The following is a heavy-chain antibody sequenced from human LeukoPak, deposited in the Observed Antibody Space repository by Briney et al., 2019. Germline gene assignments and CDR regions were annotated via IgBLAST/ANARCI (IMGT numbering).Heavy chain of an antibody. CDR3: ARSGLRYFDWFPKYYYGMDV. CDR2: ISSSSSTI. CDR1: GFTFSDYY. D-gene: IGHD3-9*01. Sequence: PGGSLRLSCAASGFTFSDYYINWIRQAPGKGLEWVSYISSSSSTIYYADSVKGRFTISRDNAKNSLYLQMNSLRAEDTAVYYCARSGLRYFDWFPKYYYGMDVWGQGTTVTVSS. J-gene: IGHJ6*02. V-gene: IGHV3-11*04.